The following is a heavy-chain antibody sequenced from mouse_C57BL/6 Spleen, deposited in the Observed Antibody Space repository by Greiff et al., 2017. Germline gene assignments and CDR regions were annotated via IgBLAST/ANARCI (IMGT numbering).Heavy chain of an antibody. CDR2: ISYDGSN. J-gene: IGHJ3*01. V-gene: IGHV3-6*01. CDR1: GYSITSGYY. D-gene: IGHD3-2*02. Sequence: EVKLQESGPGLVKPSQSLSLTCSVTGYSITSGYYWNWIRQFPGNKLEWMGYISYDGSNNYNPSLKNRISITRDTSKNQFFLKLNSVTTEDTATYYCARDSSSAFAYWGQGTLVTVSA. CDR3: ARDSSSAFAY.